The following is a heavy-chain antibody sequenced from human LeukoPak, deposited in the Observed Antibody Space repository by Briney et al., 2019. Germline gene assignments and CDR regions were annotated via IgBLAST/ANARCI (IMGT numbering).Heavy chain of an antibody. V-gene: IGHV3-33*01. CDR1: GFTFSSYG. Sequence: GGSLRLSCAASGFTFSSYGMHWVRQAPGEGLEWVAVIWYDGSNKYYADSVKGRFTISRDNSKNTLYLQMNSLRAEDTAVYYCARGSVWYDILTGYYYYYGMDVWGQGTTVTVSS. CDR2: IWYDGSNK. CDR3: ARGSVWYDILTGYYYYYGMDV. D-gene: IGHD3-9*01. J-gene: IGHJ6*02.